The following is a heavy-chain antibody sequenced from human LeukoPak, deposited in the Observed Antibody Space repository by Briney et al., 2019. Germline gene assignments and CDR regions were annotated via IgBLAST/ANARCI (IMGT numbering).Heavy chain of an antibody. CDR1: GFTFSDSA. J-gene: IGHJ4*02. D-gene: IGHD3-9*01. V-gene: IGHV3-21*01. CDR3: ARDPLRYLRVGHYDY. CDR2: IDYDSSHI. Sequence: GGSLRLSCAASGFTFSDSAMNWVRQVPGKGLEWVSSIDYDSSHIYYAASVRGRFTISRDNARNSVYLQMNSLRVEDTAVYYCARDPLRYLRVGHYDYWGQGTLVAVSS.